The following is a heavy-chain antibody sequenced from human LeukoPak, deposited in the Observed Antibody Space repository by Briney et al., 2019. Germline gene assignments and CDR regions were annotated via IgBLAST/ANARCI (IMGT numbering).Heavy chain of an antibody. Sequence: SETLSLTCTVSGGSISSYYWSWIRQPPGKGLEWIGYIYYSGSTNYNPSLKSRVTISVDTSKNQFSLKLSSVTAADTAVYYCARGGVEMGYWGQGTLVTVSS. CDR2: IYYSGST. CDR3: ARGGVEMGY. V-gene: IGHV4-59*01. J-gene: IGHJ4*02. D-gene: IGHD5-24*01. CDR1: GGSISSYY.